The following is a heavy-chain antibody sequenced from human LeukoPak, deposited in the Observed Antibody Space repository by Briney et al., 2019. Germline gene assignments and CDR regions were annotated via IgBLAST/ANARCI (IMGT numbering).Heavy chain of an antibody. D-gene: IGHD3-10*01. Sequence: GGSLRLSCAASGFTFSSYAMHWVRQAPGKGLEWVAVISYDGSNKYYADSVKGRFTISRDNSKNTLYLQMNSLRAEDTAVYYCARDTYGSGNEVAFDIWGQGTMVTVSP. J-gene: IGHJ3*02. V-gene: IGHV3-30-3*01. CDR2: ISYDGSNK. CDR1: GFTFSSYA. CDR3: ARDTYGSGNEVAFDI.